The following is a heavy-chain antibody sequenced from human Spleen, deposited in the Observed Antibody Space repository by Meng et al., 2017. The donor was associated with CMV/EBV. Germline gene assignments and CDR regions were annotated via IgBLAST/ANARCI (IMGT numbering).Heavy chain of an antibody. CDR1: GGTFSSYA. CDR2: IIPILGLT. V-gene: IGHV1-69*10. Sequence: SVKVSCKASGGTFSSYAISWVRQTPGQGLEWMGGIIPILGLTKYAQKFQGRVTMTADKSTTTVYMELSSLRSEDTAVYYCARGEPNWNDDRAFDYWGQGTLVTVSS. CDR3: ARGEPNWNDDRAFDY. D-gene: IGHD1-1*01. J-gene: IGHJ4*02.